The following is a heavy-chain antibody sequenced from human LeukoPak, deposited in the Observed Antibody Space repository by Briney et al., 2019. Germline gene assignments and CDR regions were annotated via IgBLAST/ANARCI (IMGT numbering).Heavy chain of an antibody. D-gene: IGHD4-17*01. CDR2: ISAYNGNT. J-gene: IGHJ4*02. Sequence: GASVKVSCKASGHTFTNYDINWVRQAPGQGLEWMGWISAYNGNTNYAQKFQGRVTMTTDTSTSTAYMELRSLRSDDTAVYYCARGGAGLRLVYFDYWGQGTLVTVSS. V-gene: IGHV1-18*01. CDR3: ARGGAGLRLVYFDY. CDR1: GHTFTNYD.